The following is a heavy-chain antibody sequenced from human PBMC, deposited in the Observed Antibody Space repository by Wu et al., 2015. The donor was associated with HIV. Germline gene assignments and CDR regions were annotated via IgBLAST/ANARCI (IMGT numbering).Heavy chain of an antibody. Sequence: QVQLVQSGAEVKKPGASVKVSCKASGYTFTSYGISWVRQAPGQGLEWMGWISTYTDNTNYAQKFQGRVTMTAETTTRTAYMELRSLRSDDTAVYFCAREGGHGSGRSQYYYYGMDVWGQGTTVIVSS. CDR2: ISTYTDNT. V-gene: IGHV1-18*01. J-gene: IGHJ6*02. CDR1: GYTFTSYG. D-gene: IGHD3-10*01. CDR3: AREGGHGSGRSQYYYYGMDV.